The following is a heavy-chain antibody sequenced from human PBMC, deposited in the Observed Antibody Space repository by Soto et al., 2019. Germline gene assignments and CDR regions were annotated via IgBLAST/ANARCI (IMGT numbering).Heavy chain of an antibody. V-gene: IGHV3-30-3*01. Sequence: QVQLVESGGGVVQPGRSLRLSCAASGFTFSSYAMHWVRQAPGKGLEWVAVISYDGSNKYYADSVKGRFTISRDNSKNTLYLQMNSLRAEDTAVYYCARDDVSYQTLFDYWGQGTLVTVSS. J-gene: IGHJ4*02. CDR3: ARDDVSYQTLFDY. CDR2: ISYDGSNK. D-gene: IGHD2-8*01. CDR1: GFTFSSYA.